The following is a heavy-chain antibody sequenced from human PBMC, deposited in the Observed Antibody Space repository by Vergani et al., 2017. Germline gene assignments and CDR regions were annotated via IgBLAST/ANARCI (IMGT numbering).Heavy chain of an antibody. CDR2: IIPILGIA. D-gene: IGHD3-3*01. Sequence: QVQLVQSGAEVKKPGSSVKVSCKASGGTFSSYTISWVRQAPGQGLEWMGRIIPILGIANYAQKFQGRVTITADKSTSTAYMALSSLRSEDTAVYYFARRVYPPRDFWSGPLDYWGQGTLVTASS. J-gene: IGHJ4*02. CDR1: GGTFSSYT. CDR3: ARRVYPPRDFWSGPLDY. V-gene: IGHV1-69*02.